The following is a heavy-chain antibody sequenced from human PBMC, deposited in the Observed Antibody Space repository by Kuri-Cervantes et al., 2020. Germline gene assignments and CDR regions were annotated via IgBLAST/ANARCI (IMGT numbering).Heavy chain of an antibody. J-gene: IGHJ3*02. CDR3: ARIRGPNYGDYVGAFDI. CDR2: IDWDDDK. D-gene: IGHD4-17*01. CDR1: GGSISSYYW. V-gene: IGHV2-70*18. Sequence: TLSLTCTVSGGSISSYYWSWIRQPPGKALEWLALIDWDDDKYYSTSLKTRLTISKDTSKNQVVLTMTNVDPVDTATYYCARIRGPNYGDYVGAFDIWGQGTMVTVSS.